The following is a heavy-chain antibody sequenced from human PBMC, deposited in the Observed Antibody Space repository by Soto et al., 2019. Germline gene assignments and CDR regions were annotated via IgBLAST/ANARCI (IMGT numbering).Heavy chain of an antibody. D-gene: IGHD1-26*01. Sequence: QLHLRESGPGLVKPSETLSLTCTVSGGSITSSSYYWGWIRQPPGKGLEWIGGIYYSGSTYYNPSLKSRGTISVDTSKNQFSLKLSSVTAADTAVYYCATQEVGGSYVYTFDPWGQGTLVTVSS. V-gene: IGHV4-39*01. CDR2: IYYSGST. CDR1: GGSITSSSYY. CDR3: ATQEVGGSYVYTFDP. J-gene: IGHJ5*02.